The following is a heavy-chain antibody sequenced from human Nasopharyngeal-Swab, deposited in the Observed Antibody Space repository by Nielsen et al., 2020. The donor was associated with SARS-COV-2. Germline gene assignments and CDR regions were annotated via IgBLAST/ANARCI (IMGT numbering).Heavy chain of an antibody. D-gene: IGHD1-26*01. CDR1: GGSVSSGSYY. J-gene: IGHJ6*03. CDR3: ARDLPDSVGATYYYMDV. Sequence: SETLSLTCTVSGGSVSSGSYYWSWIRQPPGKGLEWIGYIYYSGSTNYNPSLKSRVTISVDTSKNQFSLKLSSVTAADTAVYYCARDLPDSVGATYYYMDVWGKGTTVTVSS. CDR2: IYYSGST. V-gene: IGHV4-61*01.